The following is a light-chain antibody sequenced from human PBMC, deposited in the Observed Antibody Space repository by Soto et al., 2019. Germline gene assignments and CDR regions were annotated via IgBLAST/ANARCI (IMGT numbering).Light chain of an antibody. CDR1: QYIGDF. V-gene: IGKV1-39*01. Sequence: DIQMTQSPSSLSASVGDRVTITCRASQYIGDFLNWYQQTPGKPPKLLIYGASSLQTGVPSRFSGSGSGTDFTLTISSLQPEDFATYYCQQSYITPWTFGQGTKVDI. J-gene: IGKJ1*01. CDR3: QQSYITPWT. CDR2: GAS.